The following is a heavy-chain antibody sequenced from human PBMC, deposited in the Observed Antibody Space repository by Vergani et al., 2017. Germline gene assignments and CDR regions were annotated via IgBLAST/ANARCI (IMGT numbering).Heavy chain of an antibody. CDR2: ISAYNGNT. V-gene: IGHV1-18*01. J-gene: IGHJ4*02. CDR3: AREGGNPLGYCSGGSCGTWSESYFDY. CDR1: GYTFTSYG. D-gene: IGHD2-15*01. Sequence: QVQLVQSGAEVKKPGASVKVSCKASGYTFTSYGISWVRQAPGQGLEWMGWISAYNGNTNYAQKLQGRVTMTTDTSTSTAYMELRSLRSDDTAVYYCAREGGNPLGYCSGGSCGTWSESYFDYWGQGTLVTVSS.